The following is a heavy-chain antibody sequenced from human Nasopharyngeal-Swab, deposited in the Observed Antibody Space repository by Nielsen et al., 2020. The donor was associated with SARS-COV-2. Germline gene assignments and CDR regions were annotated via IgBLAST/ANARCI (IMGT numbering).Heavy chain of an antibody. CDR3: ARAVAGIPHY. CDR2: ISGSGGST. CDR1: GFTFSSYA. V-gene: IGHV3-23*01. J-gene: IGHJ4*02. D-gene: IGHD6-19*01. Sequence: GESLKISCAASGFTFSSYAMSWVRQAPGKGLEWVSAISGSGGSTYYADSVKGRFTISRDNSKNTLYLQMNSLRAEDTAVYYCARAVAGIPHYWGQGTLVTVSS.